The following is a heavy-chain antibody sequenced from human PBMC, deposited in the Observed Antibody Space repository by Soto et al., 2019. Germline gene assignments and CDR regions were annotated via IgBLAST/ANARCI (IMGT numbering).Heavy chain of an antibody. V-gene: IGHV4-34*01. J-gene: IGHJ5*02. CDR1: GGSFSGYY. Sequence: AESLSLTCAVYGGSFSGYYLSWIRQPPGKGLEWIGEINHSGSTNYNPSLKSRVTISVDPDKNQFSLKLSSVTAADTAVYYCARVKQQLVRWWFDPWGQGTLVTVSS. CDR3: ARVKQQLVRWWFDP. CDR2: INHSGST. D-gene: IGHD6-13*01.